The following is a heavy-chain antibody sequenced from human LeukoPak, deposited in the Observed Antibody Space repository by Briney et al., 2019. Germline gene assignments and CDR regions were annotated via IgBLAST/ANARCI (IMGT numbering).Heavy chain of an antibody. V-gene: IGHV3-23*01. J-gene: IGHJ4*02. CDR3: AKTGGCSSTSCFRYPFYFDY. Sequence: QPGGSLRLSCAASGFTFSSYSMNWVRQAPGKGLEWVSGISGSGGSTYYADSVKGRFTISRDNSKSTLYLQMNSLRDEDTALYYCAKTGGCSSTSCFRYPFYFDYWGQGSLATVSS. D-gene: IGHD2-2*01. CDR2: ISGSGGST. CDR1: GFTFSSYS.